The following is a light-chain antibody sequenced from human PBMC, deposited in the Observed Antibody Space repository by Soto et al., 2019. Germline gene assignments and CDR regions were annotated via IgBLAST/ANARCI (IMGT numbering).Light chain of an antibody. J-gene: IGLJ1*01. CDR1: SSNIGAGYD. CDR2: DNN. CDR3: QSYDSGLSSYI. Sequence: QSALTQPPSVSGAQGQRVTISCTGSSSNIGAGYDVNWYQHVPGTAPKLLIYDNNNRPSGVPDRFSGSKSGTSASLAITGLQAEDEADYYCQSYDSGLSSYIFGTGTKVTVL. V-gene: IGLV1-40*01.